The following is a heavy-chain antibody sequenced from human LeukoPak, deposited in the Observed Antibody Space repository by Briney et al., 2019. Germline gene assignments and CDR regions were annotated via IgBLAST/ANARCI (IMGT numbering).Heavy chain of an antibody. J-gene: IGHJ6*03. V-gene: IGHV4-4*02. CDR2: IYHSGST. D-gene: IGHD4-17*01. CDR3: ARRAVTYWGEGPYYYYYYMDV. CDR1: GGSISSSNW. Sequence: PSETLSLTCAVSGGSISSSNWWSWVRQPPGKGLEWIGEIYHSGSTNYNPSLKSRVTISVDKSKNQFSLKLSSVTAADTAVYYCARRAVTYWGEGPYYYYYYMDVWGKGTTVTVSS.